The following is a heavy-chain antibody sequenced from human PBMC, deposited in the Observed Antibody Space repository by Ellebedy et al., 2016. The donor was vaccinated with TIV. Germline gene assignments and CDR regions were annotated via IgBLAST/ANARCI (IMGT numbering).Heavy chain of an antibody. CDR3: ARDEIVSYDSSGIDY. D-gene: IGHD3-22*01. Sequence: GGSLRLSCAASGFTFDDYSMNWVRQAPGKGLEWVANIKQDGSEKYYVDSVKGRFTISRDNAKNSLYLQMNSLRAEDTAVYYCARDEIVSYDSSGIDYWGQGTLVTVSS. CDR1: GFTFDDYS. V-gene: IGHV3-7*01. CDR2: IKQDGSEK. J-gene: IGHJ4*02.